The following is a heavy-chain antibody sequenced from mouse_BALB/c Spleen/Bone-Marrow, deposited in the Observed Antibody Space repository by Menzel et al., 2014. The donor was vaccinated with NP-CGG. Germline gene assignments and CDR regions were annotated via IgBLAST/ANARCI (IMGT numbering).Heavy chain of an antibody. CDR2: NPYNDNT. D-gene: IGHD2-2*01. V-gene: IGHV1-14*01. Sequence: NPYNDNTKYNEKFKGKATLTSDKSSSTAYMELSSLTSEDSAVYYCARSLYGYDWYFDVWGAGTTVTVSS. J-gene: IGHJ1*01. CDR3: ARSLYGYDWYFDV.